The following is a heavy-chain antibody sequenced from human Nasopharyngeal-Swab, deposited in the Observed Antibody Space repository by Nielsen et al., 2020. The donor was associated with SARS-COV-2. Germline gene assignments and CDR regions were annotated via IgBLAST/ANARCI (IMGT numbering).Heavy chain of an antibody. V-gene: IGHV3-33*01. CDR1: GFTFGTFG. CDR3: ARDEAGTANSGFDY. CDR2: IWYDGSNK. J-gene: IGHJ4*02. Sequence: GWSLRLSCAACGFTFGTFGMHWVRQDPGKGLEWVAVIWYDGSNKYYADSVKGRFTISRDNSKNTLYLQMNSLRAEDTAIYYCARDEAGTANSGFDYWGQGTLVTVSS. D-gene: IGHD1-1*01.